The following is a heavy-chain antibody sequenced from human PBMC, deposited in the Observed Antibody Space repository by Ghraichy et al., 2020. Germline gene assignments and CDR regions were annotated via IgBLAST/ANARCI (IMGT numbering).Heavy chain of an antibody. CDR3: ASRGYSGYDAV. D-gene: IGHD5-12*01. Sequence: GGSLRLSCAASGFTFSNYAMSWVRQAPGKGLEWVSAISSGAGVSAYYADSVKGRFTISRDNSKSTLYLQMNSLRGEDTAVYYCASRGYSGYDAVWGQGTTVTVSS. CDR1: GFTFSNYA. V-gene: IGHV3-23*01. CDR2: ISSGAGVSA. J-gene: IGHJ6*02.